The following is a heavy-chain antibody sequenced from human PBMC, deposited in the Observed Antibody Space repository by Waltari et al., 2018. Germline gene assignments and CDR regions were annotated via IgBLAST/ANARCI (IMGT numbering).Heavy chain of an antibody. CDR1: GGSISSSNW. Sequence: QVQLQESGPGLVKPSGTLSLSCAVSGGSISSSNWWCWARQPPGKGLEWIGATYYTGSTKVSPSLKSRVTRAGDRSNNQFSLGLGSVTASGTAVYYCARVNFGVGTYYSGNYYYYYMGVWGKGTTVTVSS. V-gene: IGHV4-4*02. J-gene: IGHJ6*03. CDR3: ARVNFGVGTYYSGNYYYYYMGV. D-gene: IGHD3-10*01. CDR2: TYYTGST.